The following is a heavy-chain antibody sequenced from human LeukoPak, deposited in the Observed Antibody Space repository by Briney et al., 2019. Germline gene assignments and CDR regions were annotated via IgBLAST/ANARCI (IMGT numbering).Heavy chain of an antibody. Sequence: SETLSLTCTVSGGSISSCDYYWSWIRQPPGKGLEWIGYIYYSGSTYYNPSLKSRVTISVDTSKNQFSLKLSSVTAADTAVYYCASADMDSSGYYLGYYFDYWGQGTLVTVSS. V-gene: IGHV4-30-4*01. CDR1: GGSISSCDYY. CDR3: ASADMDSSGYYLGYYFDY. D-gene: IGHD3-22*01. CDR2: IYYSGST. J-gene: IGHJ4*02.